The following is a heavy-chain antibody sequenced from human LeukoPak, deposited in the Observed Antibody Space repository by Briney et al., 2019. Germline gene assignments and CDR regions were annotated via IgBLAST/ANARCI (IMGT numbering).Heavy chain of an antibody. V-gene: IGHV3-53*01. D-gene: IGHD6-19*01. CDR3: AKDPSPGYSSGWHFDY. CDR1: GFTVSSNY. J-gene: IGHJ4*02. Sequence: GGSLRLSCAVSGFTVSSNYMSWVRQPPGRGLEWVSVIYSGGSTYYADSVKGRFTISRHDSRDTLYLQMNSLRAEDTAVYYCAKDPSPGYSSGWHFDYWGQGTLVTVSS. CDR2: IYSGGST.